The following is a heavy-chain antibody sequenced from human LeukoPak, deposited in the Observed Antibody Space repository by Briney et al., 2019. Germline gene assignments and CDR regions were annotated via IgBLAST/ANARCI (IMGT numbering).Heavy chain of an antibody. J-gene: IGHJ4*02. Sequence: PGGSLRLSCAASGFTLSSYSMNWVRQAPGKGLEWVSSISSSSSYIYYADSVKGRFTISRDNAKNSLYLQMNSLRAEDTAVYYCARDRGIAAAGRSNYFDYWGQGTLVTVSS. D-gene: IGHD6-13*01. CDR3: ARDRGIAAAGRSNYFDY. V-gene: IGHV3-21*01. CDR1: GFTLSSYS. CDR2: ISSSSSYI.